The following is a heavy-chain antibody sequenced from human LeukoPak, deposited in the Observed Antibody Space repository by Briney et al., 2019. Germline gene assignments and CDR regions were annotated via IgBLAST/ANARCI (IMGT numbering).Heavy chain of an antibody. Sequence: ASVKVSCKASGYTFTSYGISWVRQAPGQGLEWVGWISAYNGNTNYAQKLQGRVTMTTDTSTSTAYMELSSLRSDDTAVYYCARDRIVVVPAANYGMDVWGQGTTVTVSS. CDR1: GYTFTSYG. J-gene: IGHJ6*02. CDR3: ARDRIVVVPAANYGMDV. V-gene: IGHV1-18*01. D-gene: IGHD2-2*01. CDR2: ISAYNGNT.